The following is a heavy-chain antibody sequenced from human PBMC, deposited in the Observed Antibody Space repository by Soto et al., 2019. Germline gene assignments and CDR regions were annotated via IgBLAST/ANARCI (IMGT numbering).Heavy chain of an antibody. J-gene: IGHJ4*02. Sequence: SETLSLTCSVSGGSINNYYWSWIRQPPGKGLEWIGYLSYTGNTNYNPSLKSRVTISVDRSKIQFFLELRSVTAADTVVYYCARMDSSDYYRIDYWGQGTPVTVSS. V-gene: IGHV4-59*01. CDR2: LSYTGNT. CDR1: GGSINNYY. D-gene: IGHD3-22*01. CDR3: ARMDSSDYYRIDY.